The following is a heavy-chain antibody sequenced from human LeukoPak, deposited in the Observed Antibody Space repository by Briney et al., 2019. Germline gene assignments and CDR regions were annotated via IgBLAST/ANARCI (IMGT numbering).Heavy chain of an antibody. CDR2: ISGSGGST. V-gene: IGHV3-23*01. D-gene: IGHD2-15*01. J-gene: IGHJ4*02. CDR3: AKDICSGGSCSWDY. Sequence: GGSLRLSCAASGSTFSSYAMSWVRQAPGKGLEWVSAISGSGGSTYYADSVKGRFTISRDNSKNTLYLQMNSLRAEDTAIYYCAKDICSGGSCSWDYWGQGTLVTVSS. CDR1: GSTFSSYA.